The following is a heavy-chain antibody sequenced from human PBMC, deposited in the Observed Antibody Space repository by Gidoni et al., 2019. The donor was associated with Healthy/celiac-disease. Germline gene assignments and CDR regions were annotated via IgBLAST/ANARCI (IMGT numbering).Heavy chain of an antibody. D-gene: IGHD4-17*01. CDR2: IYYSGST. J-gene: IGHJ6*02. CDR1: GGSISSYY. V-gene: IGHV4-59*01. Sequence: QVQLQESGPGLVKPSETLSLTCTVSGGSISSYYWSWIRQPPGKGLEWIGYIYYSGSTNYNPSLKSRVTISVDTSKNQFSLKLSSVTAADTAVYYCAGYGDYGMDVWGQGTTVTVSS. CDR3: AGYGDYGMDV.